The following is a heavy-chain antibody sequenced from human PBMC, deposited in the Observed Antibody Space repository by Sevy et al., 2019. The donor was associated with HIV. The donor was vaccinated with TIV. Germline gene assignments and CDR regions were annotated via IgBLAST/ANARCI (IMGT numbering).Heavy chain of an antibody. V-gene: IGHV3-66*02. Sequence: GGSLRLSCAASGFTVSSNYMNWVRQAPGKGLEWVSVIYNGGSTYYADSVKGRFTISRDNSKNTLYLQMNSLRAEDAAVYNCARDGGSRGMDVWGKGTTVTVSS. CDR1: GFTVSSNY. CDR3: ARDGGSRGMDV. D-gene: IGHD6-13*01. CDR2: IYNGGST. J-gene: IGHJ6*04.